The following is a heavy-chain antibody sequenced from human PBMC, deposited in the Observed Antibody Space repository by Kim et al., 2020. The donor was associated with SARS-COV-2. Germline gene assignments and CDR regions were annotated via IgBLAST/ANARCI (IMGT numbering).Heavy chain of an antibody. CDR3: ARDSGVAGTWSYYYYYGMDV. Sequence: SETLSLTCTVSGGSVSSGSYYWSWIRQPPGKGLEWIGYIYYSGSTNYNPSLKSRVTISVDTSKNQFSLKLSSVTAADTAVYYCARDSGVAGTWSYYYYYGMDVWGQGTTVTVSS. J-gene: IGHJ6*02. V-gene: IGHV4-61*01. D-gene: IGHD6-19*01. CDR2: IYYSGST. CDR1: GGSVSSGSYY.